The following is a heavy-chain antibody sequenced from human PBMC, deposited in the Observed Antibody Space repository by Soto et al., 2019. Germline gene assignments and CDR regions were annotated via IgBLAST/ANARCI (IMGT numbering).Heavy chain of an antibody. CDR3: ARDYDVNTAVDYWYFDL. Sequence: QVQLQQWGAGPLRPLETLSLTCGVSGGSFSGYYWAWIRQSPGKGLEWIGEINDRGSINYNPSLKSRVTMSVDTSKNQFSLKVNSVTAADTAIYYCARDYDVNTAVDYWYFDLWGRGTLVTVSS. CDR1: GGSFSGYY. J-gene: IGHJ2*01. V-gene: IGHV4-34*01. CDR2: INDRGSI. D-gene: IGHD5-18*01.